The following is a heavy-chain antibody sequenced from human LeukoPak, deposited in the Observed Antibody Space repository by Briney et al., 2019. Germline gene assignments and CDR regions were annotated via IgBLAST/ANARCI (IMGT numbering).Heavy chain of an antibody. V-gene: IGHV1-46*01. D-gene: IGHD3-10*01. CDR3: ARVLAMVRGVISYFDY. Sequence: ASVKVSCKASGYTFTSYYMHWVRQAPGQGLEWMGIINPSGGSTSYAQKFQGRVTMTRDMSTSTVYMELSSLRSDDTAVYYCARVLAMVRGVISYFDYWGQGTLVTVSS. CDR2: INPSGGST. J-gene: IGHJ4*02. CDR1: GYTFTSYY.